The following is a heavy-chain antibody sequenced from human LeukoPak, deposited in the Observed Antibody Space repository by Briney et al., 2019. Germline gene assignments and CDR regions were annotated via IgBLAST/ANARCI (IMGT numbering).Heavy chain of an antibody. CDR1: GFTFSSYG. CDR3: ARDLGAEVPAAPDY. D-gene: IGHD2-2*01. CDR2: IWYDGSNK. Sequence: GGSLRLSRGASGFTFSSYGMHWVRQAPGKGLEWVAVIWYDGSNKYYADSVKGRFTISRDNSKTTLYLQMNSLRAEDTAVYYCARDLGAEVPAAPDYWGQGTLVTVSS. J-gene: IGHJ4*02. V-gene: IGHV3-33*01.